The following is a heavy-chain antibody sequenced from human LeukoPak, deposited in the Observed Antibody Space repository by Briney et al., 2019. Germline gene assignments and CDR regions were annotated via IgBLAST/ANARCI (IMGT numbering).Heavy chain of an antibody. J-gene: IGHJ4*02. CDR3: AHSTHEVLRYSDWLLYHLYFDY. CDR1: GFSLSTSGVG. CDR2: IYWDDDK. Sequence: SGPTLVNPTQTLTLTCTFSGFSLSTSGVGVGWIRQPPGKALEWLALIYWDDDKGYSPSLKSRLTITKDTSKNQVVLTMTNMDPVDTATYYCAHSTHEVLRYSDWLLYHLYFDYWGQGTLVTVSS. V-gene: IGHV2-5*02. D-gene: IGHD3-9*01.